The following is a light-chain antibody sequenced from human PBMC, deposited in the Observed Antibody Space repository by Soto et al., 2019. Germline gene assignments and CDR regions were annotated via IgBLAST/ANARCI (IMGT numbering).Light chain of an antibody. CDR1: QSAGTY. J-gene: IGKJ1*01. V-gene: IGKV3-11*01. CDR2: DAS. Sequence: EIVLTQSLATLSLSPGERATLSCRASQSAGTYLAWYQQKPGQAPRLLVYDASNRATGIPDRFSGSGSGTDFTLTISRLEPEDFAVYYCQQYDSSPRTFGQGTQVDIK. CDR3: QQYDSSPRT.